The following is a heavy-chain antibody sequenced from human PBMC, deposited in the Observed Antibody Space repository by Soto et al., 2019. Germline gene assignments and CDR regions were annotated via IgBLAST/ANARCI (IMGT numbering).Heavy chain of an antibody. CDR1: GYTFISYP. CDR2: INAGDDKT. D-gene: IGHD3-10*01. V-gene: IGHV1-3*01. J-gene: IGHJ4*02. Sequence: QVQLVQSGTEVKKPGASVKISCKASGYTFISYPLHWVRQAPGQRPEWMGWINAGDDKTQYSEKFQGRLTITTDTSASTGYMELSSLRSEDTAVYYRARDPFTLVRVVIPYLDYWGQGTLLTVSS. CDR3: ARDPFTLVRVVIPYLDY.